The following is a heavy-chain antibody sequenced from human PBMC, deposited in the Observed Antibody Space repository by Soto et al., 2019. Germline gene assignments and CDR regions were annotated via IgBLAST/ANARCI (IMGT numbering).Heavy chain of an antibody. CDR1: GFTFSSYA. D-gene: IGHD6-13*01. CDR2: ISGSGGST. CDR3: AKARSSFSSSRLPFDY. Sequence: EVQLLESGGGLVQPGGSLRLSCAASGFTFSSYAMSWVRQAPGKGLEWVSAISGSGGSTYYADSVKGRFTISRDNSKNTLYLQMNSLRAEDTAVYYCAKARSSFSSSRLPFDYWGQGTLVTVSS. V-gene: IGHV3-23*01. J-gene: IGHJ4*02.